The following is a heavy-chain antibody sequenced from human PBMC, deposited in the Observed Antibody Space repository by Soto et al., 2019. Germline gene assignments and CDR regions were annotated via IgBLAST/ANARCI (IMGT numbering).Heavy chain of an antibody. CDR1: GYTFTSYD. CDR3: AREKYYDILTGYYNDFDY. Sequence: QVQLVQSGAEVKKPGASVKVSCKASGYTFTSYDINWVRQATGQGLEWMGWMNPNSGNTGYAQKFQGRVTMTRNTSISTAYMELSSLRSEDTAVYYCAREKYYDILTGYYNDFDYWGQGTLVTVSS. V-gene: IGHV1-8*01. CDR2: MNPNSGNT. J-gene: IGHJ4*02. D-gene: IGHD3-9*01.